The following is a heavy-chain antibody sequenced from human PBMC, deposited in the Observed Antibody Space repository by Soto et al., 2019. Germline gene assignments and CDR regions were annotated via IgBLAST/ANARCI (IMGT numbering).Heavy chain of an antibody. CDR1: GGTFSTYA. J-gene: IGHJ2*01. V-gene: IGHV1-69*12. D-gene: IGHD6-19*01. CDR3: AQTLGLAVAGPGRFDL. Sequence: QVQLVQSGAEVKKPGSSVKVSCKASGGTFSTYAISWVRQAPGQGLEWMGGIIPICATANYAQKFQGRVTITADESTRTAYMELSSLRSEDTAVYYCAQTLGLAVAGPGRFDLWGRGTLVTVSS. CDR2: IIPICATA.